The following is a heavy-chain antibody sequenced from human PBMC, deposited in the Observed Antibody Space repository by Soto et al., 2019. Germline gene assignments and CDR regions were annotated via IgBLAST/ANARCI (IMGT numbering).Heavy chain of an antibody. Sequence: EVQLVESGGGLVQPGGSLKLSCAASGFTFSGSAMHWVRQASGKGLEWVGRIRSKANSYATAYAASVKGRFTISRDDSKNTAYLQMNSLKTEDTAVYYGTRQGQQLCVMDVWGQGTTVTVSS. J-gene: IGHJ6*02. D-gene: IGHD6-13*01. CDR3: TRQGQQLCVMDV. CDR1: GFTFSGSA. V-gene: IGHV3-73*02. CDR2: IRSKANSYAT.